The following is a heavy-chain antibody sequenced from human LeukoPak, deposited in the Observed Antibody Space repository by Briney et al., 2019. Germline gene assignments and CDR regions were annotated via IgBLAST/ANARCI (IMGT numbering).Heavy chain of an antibody. CDR1: GLTFTDAW. D-gene: IGHD3/OR15-3a*01. CDR2: IRSKIDGGTV. Sequence: GGSRRLSCATSGLTFTDAWMSWVRQAPGKGLEWVGHIRSKIDGGTVDYAAPVKGRCTISRDDSRNTLFLQMESLETEDTAVYHCTFRLWTGDLLSDYWGQGALVTVSS. CDR3: TFRLWTGDLLSDY. J-gene: IGHJ4*02. V-gene: IGHV3-15*01.